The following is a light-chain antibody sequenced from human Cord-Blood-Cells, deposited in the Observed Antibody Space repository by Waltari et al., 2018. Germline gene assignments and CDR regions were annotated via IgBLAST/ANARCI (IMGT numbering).Light chain of an antibody. CDR2: RNN. Sequence: QSVLTQPPSASGTPGQRVTISCSGRSSNIGSNYLYWYQQLPGTAPKLLIDRNNQRPSGVPDRFSGSKSGTSASLAISGLRSEDEADYYCAAWDDSLSGPVWVFGGGTKLTVL. CDR1: SSNIGSNY. J-gene: IGLJ3*02. V-gene: IGLV1-47*01. CDR3: AAWDDSLSGPVWV.